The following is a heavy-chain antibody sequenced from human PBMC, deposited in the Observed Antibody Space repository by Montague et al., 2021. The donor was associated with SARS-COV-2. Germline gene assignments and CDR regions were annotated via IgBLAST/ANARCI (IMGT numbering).Heavy chain of an antibody. CDR3: ARDRQLYNSHSGFDS. Sequence: SETLSFTCTVSGGAISTYFWSWIRQPPGKGLEWIGYIFYSGSTNYNPSLKSRITISVDTSKNQFSLRLTSVTAADTAIYYCARDRQLYNSHSGFDSWGQGILVTVSS. J-gene: IGHJ4*02. D-gene: IGHD3-3*01. CDR1: GGAISTYF. V-gene: IGHV4-59*01. CDR2: IFYSGST.